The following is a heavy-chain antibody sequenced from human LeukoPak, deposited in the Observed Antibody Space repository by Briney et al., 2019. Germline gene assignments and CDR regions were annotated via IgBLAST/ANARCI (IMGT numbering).Heavy chain of an antibody. CDR1: GGSISSYY. CDR2: IYYSGST. D-gene: IGHD3-22*01. CDR3: ASYDSSGYYLYDAFDI. V-gene: IGHV4-59*08. Sequence: PSETLSLTCTVSGGSISSYYWSWIRQPPGKGLEWIGYIYYSGSTNYNPSLKSRVTISVDTSKNQFSLKLSSVTAADTAVYYCASYDSSGYYLYDAFDIWGQGTMVTVSS. J-gene: IGHJ3*02.